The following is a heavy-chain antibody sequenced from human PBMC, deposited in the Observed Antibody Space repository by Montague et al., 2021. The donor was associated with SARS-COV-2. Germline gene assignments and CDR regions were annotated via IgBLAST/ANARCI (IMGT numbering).Heavy chain of an antibody. D-gene: IGHD3-10*01. J-gene: IGHJ5*02. CDR1: GGSISGFY. Sequence: SETLSLTCTVSGGSISGFYWSWIRQPPGKGLEWIGYIYYSGSTKXSPSLESRVAVSVDRSKNQVSLKLTSVTAADTAVYYCARAVSVRRAVNWFDPWGQGTLVTVSS. CDR3: ARAVSVRRAVNWFDP. CDR2: IYYSGST. V-gene: IGHV4-59*01.